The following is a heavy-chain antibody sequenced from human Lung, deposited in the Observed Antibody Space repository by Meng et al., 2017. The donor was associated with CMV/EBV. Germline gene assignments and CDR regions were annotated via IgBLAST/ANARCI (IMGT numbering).Heavy chain of an antibody. CDR1: GFTFDDYG. CDR2: INWNGGST. J-gene: IGHJ4*02. Sequence: SCAASGFTFDDYGMSWVRQAPGKGLEWVSGINWNGGSTGYADSVKGRFTISRDNAKNSLYLQMNSLRAEDTALYYCARGRGAARPGYFEYWGQGTXVTVYS. D-gene: IGHD6-6*01. V-gene: IGHV3-20*04. CDR3: ARGRGAARPGYFEY.